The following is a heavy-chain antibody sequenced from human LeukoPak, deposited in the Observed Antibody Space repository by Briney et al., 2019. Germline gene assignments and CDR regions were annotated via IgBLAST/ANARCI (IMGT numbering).Heavy chain of an antibody. CDR2: INHSGST. D-gene: IGHD3-22*01. CDR3: ARGYDSSGYEDAFDI. CDR1: GGSFSGYY. Sequence: SETLSLTCAVYGGSFSGYYWSWIRQPPGKGLEWIGEINHSGSTNYNPSLKSRVTISVDTSKNQFSLKLSSVTAADTAVYYCARGYDSSGYEDAFDIWGQGTMVTVSS. V-gene: IGHV4-34*01. J-gene: IGHJ3*02.